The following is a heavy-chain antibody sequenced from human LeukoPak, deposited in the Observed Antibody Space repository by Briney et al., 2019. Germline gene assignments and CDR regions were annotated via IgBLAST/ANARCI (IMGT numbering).Heavy chain of an antibody. D-gene: IGHD2-8*01. CDR2: IYHSGTT. Sequence: SETLSLTCTVSGGSITNSSYYWGWIRQPPGMGLEWIGIIYHSGTTYYNPSLRSRVAISVDTSKNQFSLKVNSVTASDTAVYYCARLTPNGYDQGYFDLWGRGTPVTVSS. CDR3: ARLTPNGYDQGYFDL. J-gene: IGHJ2*01. V-gene: IGHV4-39*01. CDR1: GGSITNSSYY.